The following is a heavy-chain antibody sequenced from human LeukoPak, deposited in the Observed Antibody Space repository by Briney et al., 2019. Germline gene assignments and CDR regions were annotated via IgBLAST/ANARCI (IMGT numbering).Heavy chain of an antibody. CDR2: INHRGST. Sequence: SETLSLTCAVYGGSLSGYYWSWIRQPPGKGLEWIGEINHRGSTNYNPSLKSRVTISVDTSKNQFSLKLSSVTAADTAVYYCARGRAISYWGQGTLVTVCS. CDR3: ARGRAISY. J-gene: IGHJ4*02. CDR1: GGSLSGYY. D-gene: IGHD3-3*01. V-gene: IGHV4-34*01.